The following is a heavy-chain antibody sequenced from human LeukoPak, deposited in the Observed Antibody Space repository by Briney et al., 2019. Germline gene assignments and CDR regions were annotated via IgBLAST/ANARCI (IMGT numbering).Heavy chain of an antibody. V-gene: IGHV3-64*01. D-gene: IGHD6-13*01. CDR2: ITSNGRNT. Sequence: PGGSLRLSCAASQFTFISYSMHWVRQAPGKGLEYVSGITSNGRNTYYANSVKGRFTISRDNSKNTVYLQMGSLTPEDMAVYYCARERYSPGDDAFDLWGQGTMVTVSS. J-gene: IGHJ3*01. CDR1: QFTFISYS. CDR3: ARERYSPGDDAFDL.